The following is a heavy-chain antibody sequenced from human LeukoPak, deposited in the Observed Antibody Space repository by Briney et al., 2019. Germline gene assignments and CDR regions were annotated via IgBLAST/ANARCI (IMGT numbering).Heavy chain of an antibody. CDR3: ARLIVVPAAIGNVFDY. Sequence: GESLKISCKGSGYSFTSYWIGWVRQMPGKGLEWMGIIYPGDSDTRYSPSFQGQVTISADKSISTAYLQWSSLKASDTAMYYCARLIVVPAAIGNVFDYWGQGTLVTVSS. J-gene: IGHJ4*02. D-gene: IGHD2-2*02. CDR2: IYPGDSDT. CDR1: GYSFTSYW. V-gene: IGHV5-51*01.